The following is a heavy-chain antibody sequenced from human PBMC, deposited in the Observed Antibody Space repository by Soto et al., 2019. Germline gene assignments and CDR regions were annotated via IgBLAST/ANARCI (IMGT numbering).Heavy chain of an antibody. Sequence: SETLSLTCSVSGGSVNSGSHFWTWIRQPPGKTLEWIGHISYSGKTDFNPSLRSRVTLSRDTSKNQFSLRLTSVTAADTAVYYCARALGVSTLSFHYFDTWGQGALLTVSS. CDR2: ISYSGKT. J-gene: IGHJ5*02. CDR1: GGSVNSGSHF. CDR3: ARALGVSTLSFHYFDT. V-gene: IGHV4-61*01. D-gene: IGHD2-21*01.